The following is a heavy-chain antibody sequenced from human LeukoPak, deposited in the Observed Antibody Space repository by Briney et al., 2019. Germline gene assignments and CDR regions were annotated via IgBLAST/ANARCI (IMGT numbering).Heavy chain of an antibody. CDR3: AKDPDGLWS. CDR1: GFPFSNYA. J-gene: IGHJ5*02. CDR2: IGASGSRT. D-gene: IGHD1-14*01. V-gene: IGHV3-23*01. Sequence: GGPLRLSCAPSGFPFSNYAMSWVPQAPGKGLEWVSSIGASGSRTYYADSVMGRFTISRDNSKNTLYLQMNSLRAEDTAVYYCAKDPDGLWSWGQGTLVTVSS.